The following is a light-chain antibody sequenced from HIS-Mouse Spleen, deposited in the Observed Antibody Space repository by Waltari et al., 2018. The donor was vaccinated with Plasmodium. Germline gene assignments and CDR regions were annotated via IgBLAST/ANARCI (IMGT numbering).Light chain of an antibody. V-gene: IGLV3-25*03. J-gene: IGLJ3*02. CDR3: QSADSSGTPNWV. CDR1: ALPKQY. CDR2: KDS. Sequence: SYELTQPPSVSVSPGQTARITCSGDALPKQYAYWYQQKPGQAPVLVVYKDSERHSGIPGGFAGSSSGTTVTLTISGVQAEDEADYYCQSADSSGTPNWVFGGGTKLTVL.